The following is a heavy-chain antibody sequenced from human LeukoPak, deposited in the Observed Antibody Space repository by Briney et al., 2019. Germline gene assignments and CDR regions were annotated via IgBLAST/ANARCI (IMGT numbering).Heavy chain of an antibody. CDR3: AKDSSTQQSAEYFQH. CDR1: GFTFDDYA. CDR2: ISWNSGSR. D-gene: IGHD2-2*01. V-gene: IGHV3-9*01. Sequence: GGSLRLSCAASGFTFDDYAMHWVRQAPGKGLEWVSGISWNSGSRGYADSVKGRFTISRDNAKNSLYLQMNSLRAEDTALYYCAKDSSTQQSAEYFQHWGQGTLVTVSS. J-gene: IGHJ1*01.